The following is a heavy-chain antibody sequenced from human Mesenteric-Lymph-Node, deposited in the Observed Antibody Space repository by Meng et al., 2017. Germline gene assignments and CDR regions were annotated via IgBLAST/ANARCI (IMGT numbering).Heavy chain of an antibody. CDR2: IYWDDDK. D-gene: IGHD3-22*01. V-gene: IGHV2-5*02. CDR1: GFSLSISGVG. Sequence: QIHVKEAGPSLVKPTPTLTLSCTFSGFSLSISGVGVGWIRQPPGKALEWLALIYWDDDKRYSPSLKSRLTITKDTSKNQVVLTMTNMDPVDTATYYCTHRPMTSAYYYFDYWGQGTLVTVSS. J-gene: IGHJ4*02. CDR3: THRPMTSAYYYFDY.